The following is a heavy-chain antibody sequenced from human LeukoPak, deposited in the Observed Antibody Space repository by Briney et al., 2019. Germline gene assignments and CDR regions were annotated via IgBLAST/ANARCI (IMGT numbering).Heavy chain of an antibody. V-gene: IGHV4-4*07. J-gene: IGHJ2*01. D-gene: IGHD3-16*01. CDR1: GGSIRSYH. Sequence: KPPQTLSLTCTVAGGSIRSYHWSWIRQPAGKGLEWVGLIYTSGNTKYNSSLKGRISMSVDTSKNQFSLKLRPVTAADTAVYFCASLGSGRFFDRWGRGTLVTVSS. CDR3: ASLGSGRFFDR. CDR2: IYTSGNT.